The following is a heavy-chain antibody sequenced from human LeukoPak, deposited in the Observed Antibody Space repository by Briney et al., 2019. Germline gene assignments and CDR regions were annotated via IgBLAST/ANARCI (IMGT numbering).Heavy chain of an antibody. J-gene: IGHJ3*02. V-gene: IGHV4-59*01. CDR1: GGSISSYY. D-gene: IGHD3-9*01. CDR3: AGVLRYFDWTFRGNAFDI. Sequence: PSETLSLTCTVSGGSISSYYWSWIRQPPGKGLEWIGYIYYSGSTNYNPSLKSRVTISVDTSKNQFSLKLSSVTAADTAVYYCAGVLRYFDWTFRGNAFDIWGQGTMVTVSS. CDR2: IYYSGST.